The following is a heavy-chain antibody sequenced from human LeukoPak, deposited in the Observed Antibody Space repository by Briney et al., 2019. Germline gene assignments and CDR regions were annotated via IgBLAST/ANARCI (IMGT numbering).Heavy chain of an antibody. V-gene: IGHV3-21*01. D-gene: IGHD6-13*01. Sequence: GGSLRLSCAASGFTFSSYSMNWVRQAPGKGLEWVSSISSSSSYIYYADSVKGRFTISRDNAKNSLYLQMNSLRAEDAAVYYCARDYGIAAAGTNDYWGQGTLVTVSS. J-gene: IGHJ4*02. CDR1: GFTFSSYS. CDR2: ISSSSSYI. CDR3: ARDYGIAAAGTNDY.